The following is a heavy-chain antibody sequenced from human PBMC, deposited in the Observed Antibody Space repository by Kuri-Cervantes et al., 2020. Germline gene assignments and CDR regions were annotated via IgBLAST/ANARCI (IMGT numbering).Heavy chain of an antibody. CDR1: GFTFSNYA. CDR3: ARWGGGYYYYGMDV. CDR2: IYSGGST. J-gene: IGHJ6*02. V-gene: IGHV3-53*01. Sequence: GGSLRLSCAASGFTFSNYAMSWVRQAPGKGLEWVSVIYSGGSTYYADSVKGRFTISRDNSKNTLYLQMNSLRAEDTAVYYCARWGGGYYYYGMDVWGQGTTVTVSS. D-gene: IGHD3-10*01.